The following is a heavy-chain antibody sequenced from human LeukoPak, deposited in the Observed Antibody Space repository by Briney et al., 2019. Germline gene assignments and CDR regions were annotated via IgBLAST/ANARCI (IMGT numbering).Heavy chain of an antibody. D-gene: IGHD3-22*01. CDR1: GFTVSSNY. J-gene: IGHJ4*02. CDR3: ARQYSTYYDSSGCYLDY. Sequence: GGSLRLSCAASGFTVSSNYMSWVRQAPGKGLEWVSVIYSGGSTYCADSVKGRFTISRDNSKNTLYLQMNSLRAEDTAVYYCARQYSTYYDSSGCYLDYWGQGTLVTVSS. V-gene: IGHV3-53*01. CDR2: IYSGGST.